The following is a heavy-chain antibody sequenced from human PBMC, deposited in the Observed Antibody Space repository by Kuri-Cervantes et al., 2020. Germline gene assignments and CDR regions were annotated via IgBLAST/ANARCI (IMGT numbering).Heavy chain of an antibody. CDR2: INPTNGDT. D-gene: IGHD5-18*01. J-gene: IGHJ4*02. CDR1: GYTFSRSF. CDR3: AIQTIEDTAMDHFDY. Sequence: ASVKVSCKASGYTFSRSFLHWVRQAPGQGLEWMGIINPTNGDTVYARKFQGRVTLTRNTSISTAYMELSSLRSEDTAVYYCAIQTIEDTAMDHFDYWGQGTLVTVSS. V-gene: IGHV1-46*01.